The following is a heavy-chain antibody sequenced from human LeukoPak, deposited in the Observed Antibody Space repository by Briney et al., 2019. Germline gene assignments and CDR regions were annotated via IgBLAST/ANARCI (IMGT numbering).Heavy chain of an antibody. Sequence: GGSLRLSCVASGFTSSSHWMSWVRQAPGKGLEWVATLKPDGSDENYVDSVEGRFTISRDNAKNSLHLQMSNLRAEDTALYYCVTGGHYSGSWGQGSLVTVSS. CDR1: GFTSSSHW. CDR2: LKPDGSDE. V-gene: IGHV3-7*01. J-gene: IGHJ4*02. D-gene: IGHD3-3*01. CDR3: VTGGHYSGS.